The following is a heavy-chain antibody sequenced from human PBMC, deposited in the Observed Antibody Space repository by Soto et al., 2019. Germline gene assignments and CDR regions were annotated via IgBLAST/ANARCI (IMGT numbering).Heavy chain of an antibody. CDR1: GFTFSSYG. Sequence: GGSLRLSCAASGFTFSSYGMHWVRQAPGKGLEWVAVISYDGSSKYYADSVKGRFTISRDNSKNTLYLQMNSLRDEDTAVYYCAKARSGNYQYYIDYWGQGTLVTVSS. CDR3: AKARSGNYQYYIDY. V-gene: IGHV3-30*18. CDR2: ISYDGSSK. J-gene: IGHJ4*02. D-gene: IGHD3-22*01.